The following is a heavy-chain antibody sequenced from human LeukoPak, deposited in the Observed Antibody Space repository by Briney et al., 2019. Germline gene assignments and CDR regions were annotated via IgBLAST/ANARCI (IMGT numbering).Heavy chain of an antibody. V-gene: IGHV4-34*01. J-gene: IGHJ5*02. Sequence: SETLSLTCAVYGGSFSGYYWSWIRQPPGKGLEGIGEINHSGSTNYNPSLKRRVTISVDTSKNQFSLKLSSVTAADTAVYYCARGLKRIAAAHSTSNWFDPWGQGTLVTVSS. CDR1: GGSFSGYY. CDR2: INHSGST. CDR3: ARGLKRIAAAHSTSNWFDP. D-gene: IGHD6-13*01.